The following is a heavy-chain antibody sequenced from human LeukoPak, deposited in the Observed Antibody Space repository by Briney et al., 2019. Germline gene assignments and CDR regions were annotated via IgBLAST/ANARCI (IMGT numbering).Heavy chain of an antibody. CDR3: ARPTVEYYYDSSVAFDI. D-gene: IGHD3-22*01. Sequence: ASVKVSCKASGYTFTSYYIHWVRQAPGQGLEWMGWINPNSGGTNYAQKFQGRVTMTRDTSISTAYMELSRLRSDDTAVYYCARPTVEYYYDSSVAFDIWGQGTMVTVSS. CDR1: GYTFTSYY. V-gene: IGHV1-2*02. J-gene: IGHJ3*02. CDR2: INPNSGGT.